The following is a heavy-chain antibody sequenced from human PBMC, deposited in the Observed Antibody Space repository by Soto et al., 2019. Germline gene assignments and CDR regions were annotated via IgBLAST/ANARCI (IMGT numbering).Heavy chain of an antibody. CDR2: INHSGST. Sequence: PSETLSLTCAVYGGSFSGYYWSWIRQPPGKGLEWIGEINHSGSTNYNPSLKSRVTISVDTSKNQFSLRLSSVTAADTAVYYCARGRDGYNGEYFDYWGQGTLVTVSS. J-gene: IGHJ4*02. CDR1: GGSFSGYY. CDR3: ARGRDGYNGEYFDY. V-gene: IGHV4-34*01. D-gene: IGHD5-12*01.